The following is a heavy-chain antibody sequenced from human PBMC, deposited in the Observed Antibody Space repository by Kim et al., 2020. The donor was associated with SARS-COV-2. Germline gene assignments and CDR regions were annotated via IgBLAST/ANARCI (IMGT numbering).Heavy chain of an antibody. V-gene: IGHV3-48*02. J-gene: IGHJ6*02. D-gene: IGHD6-13*01. Sequence: VKGRFTNSRDNAKNSLYLQMNSLRDEDTAVYYCATLWDSSSWYIAGGMDVWGQGTTVTVSS. CDR3: ATLWDSSSWYIAGGMDV.